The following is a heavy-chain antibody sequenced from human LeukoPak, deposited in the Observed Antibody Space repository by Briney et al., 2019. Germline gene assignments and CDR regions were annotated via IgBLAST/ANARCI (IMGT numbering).Heavy chain of an antibody. D-gene: IGHD5-12*01. CDR3: ASSGKRYSGYF. V-gene: IGHV3-21*01. Sequence: LGGSLRLSCAASGFTFSSYSMNWVRQAAGKGLEWVSSISRSSSYIYYADSVKGRFTLSRDNAQNSLYLQMTRLRAEDKAVYYCASSGKRYSGYFWGQGTMVTVSS. CDR1: GFTFSSYS. J-gene: IGHJ4*02. CDR2: ISRSSSYI.